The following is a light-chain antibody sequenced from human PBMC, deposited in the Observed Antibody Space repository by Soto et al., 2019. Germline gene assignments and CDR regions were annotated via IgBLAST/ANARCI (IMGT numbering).Light chain of an antibody. Sequence: QSALTQPRSVSGSPGQSVTISCSGTTSDVGAYNYVSWSQQHPGKAPKLIIYAVSKRPSGVPDRFSGSKSGNTASLTISGLQAEDEADYYCCSYASTSTLLFGGGTKLTVL. J-gene: IGLJ3*02. V-gene: IGLV2-11*01. CDR1: TSDVGAYNY. CDR3: CSYASTSTLL. CDR2: AVS.